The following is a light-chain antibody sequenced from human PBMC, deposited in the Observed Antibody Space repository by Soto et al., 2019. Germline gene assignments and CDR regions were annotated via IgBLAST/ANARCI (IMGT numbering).Light chain of an antibody. CDR1: SSDVGGYKY. CDR3: SSYTSSSTLDV. V-gene: IGLV2-14*01. Sequence: QCVRTQPASVSWSPGQSIAIACTGTSSDVGGYKYVSWYQQHPGKAPKLMIYEVSNRPSGVSNRLSGSKSGNTASLTISGLQAEDEADYYCSSYTSSSTLDVFGTGTKVTAL. CDR2: EVS. J-gene: IGLJ1*01.